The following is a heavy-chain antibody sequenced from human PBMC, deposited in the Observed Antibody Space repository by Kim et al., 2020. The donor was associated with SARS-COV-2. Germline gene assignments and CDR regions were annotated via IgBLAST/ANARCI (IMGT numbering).Heavy chain of an antibody. D-gene: IGHD4-17*01. J-gene: IGHJ4*02. V-gene: IGHV3-30*18. CDR3: AKGKTRSVTTFQPDY. Sequence: GGSLRLSCAASGFTFSSYGMHWVRQAPGKGLEWVAVISYDGSNKYYADSVKGRFTISRDNSKNTLYLQMNSLRAEDTAVYYCAKGKTRSVTTFQPDYWGQGTLVTVSS. CDR1: GFTFSSYG. CDR2: ISYDGSNK.